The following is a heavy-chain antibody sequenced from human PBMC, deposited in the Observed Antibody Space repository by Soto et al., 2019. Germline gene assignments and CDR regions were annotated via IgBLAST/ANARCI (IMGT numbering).Heavy chain of an antibody. CDR1: GYSFTIYW. CDR2: IYPGDSDT. V-gene: IGHV5-51*01. Sequence: GESLKISCNGSGYSFTIYWIGWVRQMPGKGLEWMGIIYPGDSDTRYSPSFQGQVTISADKSISTAYLQWSSLKASDTAMYYCARNGAPGYCSSTSCSKAYYYYYGMDVWGQGTTVTVSS. D-gene: IGHD2-2*03. CDR3: ARNGAPGYCSSTSCSKAYYYYYGMDV. J-gene: IGHJ6*02.